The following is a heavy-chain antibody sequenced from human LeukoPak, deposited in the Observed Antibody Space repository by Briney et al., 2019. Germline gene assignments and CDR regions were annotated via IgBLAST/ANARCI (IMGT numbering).Heavy chain of an antibody. D-gene: IGHD4-17*01. CDR1: GFSFSKYG. J-gene: IGHJ6*03. V-gene: IGHV3-30*02. CDR3: TTTDYGDSPYYYYYMDV. CDR2: LRFDATSN. Sequence: PGGSLRLSCVASGFSFSKYGMHWVRQAPGKGLEWVSFLRFDATSNYYAESVRGRFIISRDNSRNTLYLQMNSLKTEDTAVYYCTTTDYGDSPYYYYYMDVWGKGTTVTISS.